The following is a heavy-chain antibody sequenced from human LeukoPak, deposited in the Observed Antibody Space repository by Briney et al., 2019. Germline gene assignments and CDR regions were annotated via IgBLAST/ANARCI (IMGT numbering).Heavy chain of an antibody. V-gene: IGHV1-8*02. CDR1: GYTFTSYD. CDR3: ARAQKYYDSSLGI. CDR2: MNPNSGNT. J-gene: IGHJ3*02. D-gene: IGHD3-22*01. Sequence: ASVKVSCKASGYTFTSYDINWVRQATGQGLEWMGWMNPNSGNTGYAQKFQGRVTMTRDMSTSTVYMELSSLRSEDTAVYYCARAQKYYDSSLGIWGRGTMVTVSS.